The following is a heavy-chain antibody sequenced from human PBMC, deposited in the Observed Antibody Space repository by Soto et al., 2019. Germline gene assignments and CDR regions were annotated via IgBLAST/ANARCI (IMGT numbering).Heavy chain of an antibody. CDR2: ISGSGTT. CDR3: ARGGIH. J-gene: IGHJ4*02. V-gene: IGHV3-48*03. Sequence: GGSLRLSCAASGFTFSGYAMHWVRQAPGKGLEWISSISGSGTTNYAESVKGRFTISRDNAHKSLFLEMKDLRVEDTAVYYCARGGIHWGQGTLVTVSS. D-gene: IGHD3-16*01. CDR1: GFTFSGYA.